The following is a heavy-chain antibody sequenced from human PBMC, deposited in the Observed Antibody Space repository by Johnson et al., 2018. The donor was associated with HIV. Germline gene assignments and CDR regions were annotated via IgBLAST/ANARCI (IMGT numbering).Heavy chain of an antibody. V-gene: IGHV3-33*01. D-gene: IGHD5-12*01. J-gene: IGHJ3*02. Sequence: QVQLVESGGGVVQPGRSLRLSCAASGFTFSSYGMHWVRQAPGKGLEWVAVIWYDGSNKYYADSVKGRFTISRDNAKNSLYLQMNSLRVEDTAVYYCARDESGYDEGFDAFDIWGQGTMVTVSS. CDR3: ARDESGYDEGFDAFDI. CDR2: IWYDGSNK. CDR1: GFTFSSYG.